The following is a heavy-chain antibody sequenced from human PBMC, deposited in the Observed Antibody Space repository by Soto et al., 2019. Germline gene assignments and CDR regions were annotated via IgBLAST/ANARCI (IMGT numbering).Heavy chain of an antibody. J-gene: IGHJ4*02. Sequence: QVQLVESGGGVVQPGRSRRLSCAASGFTFSNFGMHWVSQAPGKGLEWVTTISDDGSNQYYADSVKGRFTISRDNSKETLYLQMNSLRAEVTAVYYCAKARYSSGACSLDYWGQGTLVTVSS. CDR2: ISDDGSNQ. V-gene: IGHV3-30*18. CDR3: AKARYSSGACSLDY. D-gene: IGHD6-19*01. CDR1: GFTFSNFG.